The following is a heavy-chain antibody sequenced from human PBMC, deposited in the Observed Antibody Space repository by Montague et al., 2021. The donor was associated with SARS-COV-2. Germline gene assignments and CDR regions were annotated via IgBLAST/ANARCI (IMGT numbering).Heavy chain of an antibody. J-gene: IGHJ5*02. CDR3: ARGPRITMIVVVITDIWFDP. CDR2: INHSGST. V-gene: IGHV4-34*01. CDR1: GGSFSGYY. Sequence: SETLSLTCAVYGGSFSGYYWSWIRQPPGKGLEWIWEINHSGSTNSNPSLTSRVTISVYTSKNKFSLKLSSVTAAATAVYYCARGPRITMIVVVITDIWFDPWGQGTLVTVSS. D-gene: IGHD3-22*01.